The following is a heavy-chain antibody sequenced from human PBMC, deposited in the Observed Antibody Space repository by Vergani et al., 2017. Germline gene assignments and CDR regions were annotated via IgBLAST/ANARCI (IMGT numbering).Heavy chain of an antibody. D-gene: IGHD2-2*01. V-gene: IGHV3-21*01. Sequence: EVQLVESGGGLVKPGGSLRLSCAASGFTFSSYSMNWVRQAPGKGLEWVSSISSSSSYIYYADSVKGRFTISRDKAKNSLYLQMNSLRAEDTSVYYCARERYCSSTSCYGDWFDPWGQGTLVTVSS. CDR3: ARERYCSSTSCYGDWFDP. CDR2: ISSSSSYI. CDR1: GFTFSSYS. J-gene: IGHJ5*02.